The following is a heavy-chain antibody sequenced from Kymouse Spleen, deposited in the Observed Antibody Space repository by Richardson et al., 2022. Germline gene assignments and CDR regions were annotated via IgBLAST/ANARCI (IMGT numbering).Heavy chain of an antibody. CDR2: IYYSGST. Sequence: QVQLQESGPGLVKPSETLSLTCTVSGGSVSSGSYYWSWIRQPPGKGLEWIGYIYYSGSTNYNPSLKSRVTISVDTSKNQFSLKLSSVTAADTAVYYCARDYDILTGYYRLL*LLGPGNPGHRLL. V-gene: IGHV4-61*01. D-gene: IGHD3-9*01. CDR3: ARDYDILTGYYRLL*L. J-gene: IGHJ4*02. CDR1: GGSVSSGSYY.